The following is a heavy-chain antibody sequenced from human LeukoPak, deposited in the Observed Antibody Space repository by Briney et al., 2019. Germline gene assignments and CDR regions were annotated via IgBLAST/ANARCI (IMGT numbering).Heavy chain of an antibody. D-gene: IGHD2-2*01. CDR1: GITFSSYW. CDR2: INSDGSST. CDR3: ARSASYIVVVPAASDAFDI. V-gene: IGHV3-74*01. Sequence: GGSLRLSCAASGITFSSYWMHWVRQGPGKGLVWVSRINSDGSSTTYADSVKGRFTISRDNAKNTLYLQMSSLRAEDTAVYYCARSASYIVVVPAASDAFDIWGQRTLVTVSS. J-gene: IGHJ3*02.